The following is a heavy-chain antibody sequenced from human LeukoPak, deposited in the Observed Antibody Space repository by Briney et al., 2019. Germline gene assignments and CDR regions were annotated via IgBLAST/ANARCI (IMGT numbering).Heavy chain of an antibody. Sequence: PGGSLRLSCAASGFTFSSYAMHWVRQAPGKGLEWVAVISYDGSNKYYADSVKGRFTISRDNSKNTLYLQMNSLRAEDTAVYYCARELYCSGGSCYSNDAFDLWGQGTMVTVSS. CDR2: ISYDGSNK. D-gene: IGHD2-15*01. J-gene: IGHJ3*01. CDR3: ARELYCSGGSCYSNDAFDL. V-gene: IGHV3-30-3*01. CDR1: GFTFSSYA.